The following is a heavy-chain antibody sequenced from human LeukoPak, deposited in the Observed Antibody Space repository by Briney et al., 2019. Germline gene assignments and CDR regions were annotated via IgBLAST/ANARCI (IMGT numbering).Heavy chain of an antibody. J-gene: IGHJ3*02. Sequence: PGGSLRLSCAASGFAFSSHEMNWVRQAPGKGLEWISYISGSGSTIYYADSVKGRVTISRDNAKNSLYLQMNSLRAEDTAVYYCARGGYCSSSVCYSLNAFDIWGQGTMFTVPS. D-gene: IGHD2-2*01. V-gene: IGHV3-48*03. CDR1: GFAFSSHE. CDR3: ARGGYCSSSVCYSLNAFDI. CDR2: ISGSGSTI.